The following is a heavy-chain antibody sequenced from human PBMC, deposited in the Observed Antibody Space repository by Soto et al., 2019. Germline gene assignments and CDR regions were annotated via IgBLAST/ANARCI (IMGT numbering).Heavy chain of an antibody. CDR1: GFTFSSYE. CDR3: ASLQGYCSSTSCFSRGGSYYYGMDV. Sequence: EVQLVESGGGLVQPGGSLRLSCAASGFTFSSYEMNWVRQAPGKGLEWVSYISSSGSTIYYADSVKGRFTISRDNAKNSLYLQMNSLRAEDTAVYYCASLQGYCSSTSCFSRGGSYYYGMDVWGQGTTVTVSS. V-gene: IGHV3-48*03. CDR2: ISSSGSTI. D-gene: IGHD2-2*01. J-gene: IGHJ6*02.